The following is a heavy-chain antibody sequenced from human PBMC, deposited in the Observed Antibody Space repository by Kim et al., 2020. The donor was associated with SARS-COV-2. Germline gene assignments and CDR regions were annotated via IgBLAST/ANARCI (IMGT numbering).Heavy chain of an antibody. J-gene: IGHJ4*02. CDR1: GFTFSSYA. Sequence: GGSLRLSCAASGFTFSSYAMSWVRQAPGKGLEWVSAISGSGGSTYSADSVKGRFTISRDNSKNTLYLQMNSLRAEDTAVYYCGRVTWAAMTTSFDYWGQGTLVTVAS. D-gene: IGHD5-18*01. CDR2: ISGSGGST. CDR3: GRVTWAAMTTSFDY. V-gene: IGHV3-23*01.